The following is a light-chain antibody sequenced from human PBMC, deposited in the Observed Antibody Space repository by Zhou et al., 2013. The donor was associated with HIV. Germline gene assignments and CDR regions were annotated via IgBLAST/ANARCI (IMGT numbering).Light chain of an antibody. Sequence: DIQMTQSPSSLSASVGDRVTITCQASQDISNYLNWYQQKPGKAPKLLIYDASNLETGVPSRFSGSGSGTDFTFTISSLQPEDIATYYCQHYDGLPRFGPGTRLQ. CDR2: DAS. CDR1: QDISNY. V-gene: IGKV1-33*01. CDR3: QHYDGLPR. J-gene: IGKJ5*01.